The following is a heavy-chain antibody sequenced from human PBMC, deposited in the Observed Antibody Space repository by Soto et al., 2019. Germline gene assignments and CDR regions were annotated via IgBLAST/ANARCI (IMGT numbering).Heavy chain of an antibody. CDR3: ARGRRYSSSWYLDAWVY. Sequence: GGSLRLSCAASGFTFSSYGMHWVRQAPGKGLEWVAVISYDGSNKYYADSVKGRFTISRDNSKNTLYLQMNSLRSEDTAVYYCARGRRYSSSWYLDAWVYWGQGTLVTVSS. D-gene: IGHD6-13*01. J-gene: IGHJ4*02. CDR1: GFTFSSYG. CDR2: ISYDGSNK. V-gene: IGHV3-30*03.